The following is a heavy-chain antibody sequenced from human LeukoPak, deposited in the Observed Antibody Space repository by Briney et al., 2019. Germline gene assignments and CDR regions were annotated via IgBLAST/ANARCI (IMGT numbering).Heavy chain of an antibody. J-gene: IGHJ4*02. Sequence: GGTLRLSCAASGFTFSTYALSWVRQAPGKGLEWVSGISGSGGSTYYADSVKGRFTISRDNAKNSLYLQMNSLRAEDTAVYYCARASTIFGVVHFDYWGQGTLVTVSS. CDR1: GFTFSTYA. V-gene: IGHV3-23*01. CDR2: ISGSGGST. CDR3: ARASTIFGVVHFDY. D-gene: IGHD3-3*01.